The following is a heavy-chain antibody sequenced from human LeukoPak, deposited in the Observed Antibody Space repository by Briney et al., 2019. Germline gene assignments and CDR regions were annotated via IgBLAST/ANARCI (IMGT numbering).Heavy chain of an antibody. D-gene: IGHD6-13*01. V-gene: IGHV1-2*02. J-gene: IGHJ5*02. Sequence: GASVKVSCKASGYTFTGYYMHWVRQAPGQGLEWMGWINPNSGGTNYAQKFQGRVTMTRDTSISTAYMELSRLRSDDTAVYYCARDLEQQLLEYNWFDPWGQGTLVTVSS. CDR2: INPNSGGT. CDR1: GYTFTGYY. CDR3: ARDLEQQLLEYNWFDP.